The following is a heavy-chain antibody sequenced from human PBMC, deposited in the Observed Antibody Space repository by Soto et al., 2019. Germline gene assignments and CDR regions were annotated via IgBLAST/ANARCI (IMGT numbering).Heavy chain of an antibody. CDR3: GRGPLLSYYYNCAIRNRGYFGF. CDR2: ISRSGSD. Sequence: SETLSLTCAVSGGSFSGYKWNWIWKRPGKGMERLGEISRSGSDTYNPSLKGRVTMSVDTSKNQISLNVNSVTAADTAANYCGRGPLLSYYYNCAIRNRGYFGFWGQGTLVTVSS. J-gene: IGHJ4*02. CDR1: GGSFSGYK. V-gene: IGHV4-34*01. D-gene: IGHD3-10*01.